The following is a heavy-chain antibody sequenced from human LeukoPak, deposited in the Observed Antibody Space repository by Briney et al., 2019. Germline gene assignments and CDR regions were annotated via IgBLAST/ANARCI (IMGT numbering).Heavy chain of an antibody. CDR2: INHSGST. Sequence: SETLSLTCAVYGGSFSGYYWSWIRQPPGKGLEWIGEINHSGSTNYSPSLKSRVTISVDTSKNQFSLKLSSVTAADTAVYYCARDFGYCSSTSCHFDYWGQGTLVTVSS. J-gene: IGHJ4*02. D-gene: IGHD2-2*03. V-gene: IGHV4-34*01. CDR1: GGSFSGYY. CDR3: ARDFGYCSSTSCHFDY.